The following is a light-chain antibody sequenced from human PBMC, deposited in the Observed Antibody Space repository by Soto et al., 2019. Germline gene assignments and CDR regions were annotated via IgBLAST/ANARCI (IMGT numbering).Light chain of an antibody. J-gene: IGLJ2*01. Sequence: QSALTQPPSASGSPGQSVTISCTGASCDLGSYNFVSWYQQHPDKAPNLLIYDVTQRPSGVPDRFSGSKSGNTASRTVSGLLAEDEAEYYCTSYAGSNFPVVCVGGTKLTV. V-gene: IGLV2-8*01. CDR3: TSYAGSNFPVV. CDR1: SCDLGSYNF. CDR2: DVT.